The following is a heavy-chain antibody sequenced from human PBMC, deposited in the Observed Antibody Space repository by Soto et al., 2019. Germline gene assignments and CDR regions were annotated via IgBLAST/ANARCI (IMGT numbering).Heavy chain of an antibody. J-gene: IGHJ6*02. CDR1: GGSIRSGDYY. V-gene: IGHV4-30-4*01. CDR2: IYYSGTT. D-gene: IGHD5-18*01. Sequence: TLSLTGTVSGGSIRSGDYYWRWIRQPPGKGLEWIGYIYYSGTTYYNPSLKSRVTISVDTSKNQFSLKVSSVTAADTAVYYCARALIQLWPHYYYGMDVWGQGTTVTVSS. CDR3: ARALIQLWPHYYYGMDV.